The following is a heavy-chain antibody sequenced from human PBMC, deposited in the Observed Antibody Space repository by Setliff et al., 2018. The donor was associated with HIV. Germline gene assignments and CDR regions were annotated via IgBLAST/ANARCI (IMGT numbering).Heavy chain of an antibody. CDR1: GGSFSAYY. V-gene: IGHV4-34*01. CDR2: INHSGST. J-gene: IGHJ4*02. CDR3: ARGEILQWSHY. Sequence: SETLSLTCAVYGGSFSAYYWSWTRQPPGKGLEWIGEINHSGSTDSNPSLKSRVTMSVDTSKNQFSLKLRSVTAADTAVHYCARGEILQWSHYWGQGTLVTVSS. D-gene: IGHD2-15*01.